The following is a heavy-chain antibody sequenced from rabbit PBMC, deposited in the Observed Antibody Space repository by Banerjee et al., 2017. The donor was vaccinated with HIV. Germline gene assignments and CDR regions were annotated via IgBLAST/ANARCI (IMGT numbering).Heavy chain of an antibody. Sequence: QEQLVEYGGDLVQPEGSLTLTCKASGFDFSRYYMSWVRQAPGKGLEWIACINAGSSGNTYVASWAKGRFTISKTSWTTVTLQMTSLTAADTASYFCARDLAGVIGWNFNLWGPGTLVTVS. CDR1: GFDFSRYYM. V-gene: IGHV1S45*01. CDR2: INAGSSGNT. CDR3: ARDLAGVIGWNFNL. D-gene: IGHD4-1*01. J-gene: IGHJ4*01.